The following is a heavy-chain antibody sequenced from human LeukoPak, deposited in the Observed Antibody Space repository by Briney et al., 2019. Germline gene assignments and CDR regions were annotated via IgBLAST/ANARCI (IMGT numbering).Heavy chain of an antibody. CDR2: VYYSGTT. CDR3: ARHGGSLGYFDY. CDR1: SGSLSTYY. Sequence: SETLSLTCSLSSGSLSTYYWSWIRQTPGKGLDWFGYVYYSGTTNYNPSLKGRVTISSDTSKNQFSLNRRSVNVADTGIYYCARHGGSLGYFDYWGQGTLVTVSS. J-gene: IGHJ4*02. V-gene: IGHV4-59*08. D-gene: IGHD1-26*01.